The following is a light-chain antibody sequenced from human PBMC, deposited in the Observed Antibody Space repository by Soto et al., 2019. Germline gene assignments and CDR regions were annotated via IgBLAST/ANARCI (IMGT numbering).Light chain of an antibody. CDR1: QSVSSN. CDR2: GAS. J-gene: IGKJ3*01. CDR3: QQYNNWTPPIT. Sequence: EIVMTQSPATLSVSPGERATLSCRASQSVSSNLAWYQQKPGQAPRLLIYGASTRATGIPARFSGSGSGTEFTLTISSLQSEDFAVYYCQQYNNWTPPITFGPGTKVDIK. V-gene: IGKV3-15*01.